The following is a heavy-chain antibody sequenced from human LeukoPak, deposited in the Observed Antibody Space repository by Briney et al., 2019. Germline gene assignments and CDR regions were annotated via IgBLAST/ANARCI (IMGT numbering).Heavy chain of an antibody. CDR1: GGSISGYY. V-gene: IGHV4-34*01. J-gene: IGHJ5*02. D-gene: IGHD6-13*01. CDR2: INHSGST. CDR3: ARALAGWKHWFDP. Sequence: RASETLSLTCTVSGGSISGYYWSWIRQPPGKGLEWIGEINHSGSTNYNPSLKSRVTISVDTSKNQFSLKLSSVTAADTAVYYCARALAGWKHWFDPWGQGTLVTVSS.